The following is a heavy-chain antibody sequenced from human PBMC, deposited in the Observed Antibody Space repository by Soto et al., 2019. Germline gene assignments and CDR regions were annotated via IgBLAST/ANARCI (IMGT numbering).Heavy chain of an antibody. Sequence: PSETLSLTCAVYGGSFSGYYWSWIRQPPGKGLEWIGEINHSGSTNYNPSLKSRVTISVDTSKNQFSLKLSSVTAADTAVYYCARATHIVVVVAAPGGGCMDVWGKGTTVTVSS. CDR3: ARATHIVVVVAAPGGGCMDV. V-gene: IGHV4-34*01. CDR2: INHSGST. D-gene: IGHD2-15*01. CDR1: GGSFSGYY. J-gene: IGHJ6*03.